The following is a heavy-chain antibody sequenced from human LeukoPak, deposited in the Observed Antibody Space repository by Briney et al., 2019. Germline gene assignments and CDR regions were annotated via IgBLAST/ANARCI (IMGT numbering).Heavy chain of an antibody. CDR2: ISYTENT. CDR3: TREPDTVTGGV. V-gene: IGHV4-59*01. J-gene: IGHJ4*02. Sequence: SETLSLTCTVSGGSISNYYWSWIRQPPGKGLEWIGYISYTENTDYNPSLRSRVTISVDTSKNQFSLTLTSATAADTAVYYCTREPDTVTGGVWGQGTRATVSS. D-gene: IGHD4-17*01. CDR1: GGSISNYY.